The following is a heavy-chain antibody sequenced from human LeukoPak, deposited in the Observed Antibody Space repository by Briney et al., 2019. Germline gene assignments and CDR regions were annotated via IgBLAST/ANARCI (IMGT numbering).Heavy chain of an antibody. J-gene: IGHJ3*02. V-gene: IGHV4-59*08. Sequence: SETLSLTCTVSGGSISSYYWSWIRQPPGKGLEWIGYIYYSGSTNYNPSLKSRVTISVDTSKNQFSLKLSSVTAADTAVYYCARLIPGDVDAFDIWGQGTMVTVSS. D-gene: IGHD7-27*01. CDR3: ARLIPGDVDAFDI. CDR1: GGSISSYY. CDR2: IYYSGST.